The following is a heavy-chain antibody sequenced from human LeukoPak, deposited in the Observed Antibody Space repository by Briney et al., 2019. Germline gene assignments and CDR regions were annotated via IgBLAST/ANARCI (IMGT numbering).Heavy chain of an antibody. CDR3: ARRWEATDWYFDL. Sequence: GESLKISCQGSGYRFATYWIGWVRQMPGKGLEWMGIIYPGDSDTRYSPTFQGQVTISAEKSISTAYLEWSSLKASDTAMYYCARRWEATDWYFDLWGRGTLVTVSS. CDR1: GYRFATYW. V-gene: IGHV5-51*01. J-gene: IGHJ2*01. CDR2: IYPGDSDT. D-gene: IGHD5-12*01.